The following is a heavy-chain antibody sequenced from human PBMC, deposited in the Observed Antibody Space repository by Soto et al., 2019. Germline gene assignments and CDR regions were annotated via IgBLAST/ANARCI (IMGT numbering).Heavy chain of an antibody. J-gene: IGHJ1*01. CDR3: AKSRQQLEEYFQH. Sequence: PGGSLSLSYAASGFTFSSDAMSWVRQAPGNGLEGVSAISGSGGSTYYADSVKGRVTISRDNSKNTLYLQMNSLRAEDTAVYYCAKSRQQLEEYFQHWGQGTLVTVSS. CDR1: GFTFSSDA. D-gene: IGHD6-13*01. V-gene: IGHV3-23*01. CDR2: ISGSGGST.